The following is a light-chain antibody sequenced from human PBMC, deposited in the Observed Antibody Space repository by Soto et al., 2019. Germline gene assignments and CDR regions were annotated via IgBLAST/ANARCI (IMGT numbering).Light chain of an antibody. CDR3: QQYDNSPLT. CDR1: QSVTSSY. V-gene: IGKV3-20*01. Sequence: EIVLTQSPGTLSLSPGERATLSCRASQSVTSSYLAWYQQKPGQAPRLVMYGASIRTSGIPDRFSGSGSGTDFTLTISRLEPEDFAVYYCQQYDNSPLTFGGGTKVDIK. J-gene: IGKJ4*01. CDR2: GAS.